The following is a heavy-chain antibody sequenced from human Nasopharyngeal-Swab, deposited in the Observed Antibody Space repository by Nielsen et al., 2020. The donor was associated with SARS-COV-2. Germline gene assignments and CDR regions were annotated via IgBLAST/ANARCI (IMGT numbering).Heavy chain of an antibody. V-gene: IGHV3-11*03. J-gene: IGHJ4*02. CDR3: AGGDGFPEGDY. Sequence: GGSLRLSCAASGFTFSDYYMSWIRQAPGKGLEWVLYISSSSSYTNYADSVKGRFTISRDNAKNSLYLQMNSLRAEDTAVYYCAGGDGFPEGDYWGQGTLVTVSS. D-gene: IGHD5-24*01. CDR1: GFTFSDYY. CDR2: ISSSSSYT.